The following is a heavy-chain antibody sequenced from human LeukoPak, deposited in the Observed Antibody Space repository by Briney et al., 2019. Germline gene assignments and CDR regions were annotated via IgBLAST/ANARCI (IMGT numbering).Heavy chain of an antibody. J-gene: IGHJ6*02. CDR1: GGSISSYY. D-gene: IGHD3-22*01. CDR2: IYYSGST. Sequence: PSETLSLTCTVSGGSISSYYWSWIRQPPGKGLEWIGYIYYSGSTNYNPSLRSRVTISVDTSKNQFSLKLSSVTAADTAVYYCARHSAVYDSSGYYYYYGMDVWGQGTTVTVSS. CDR3: ARHSAVYDSSGYYYYYGMDV. V-gene: IGHV4-59*08.